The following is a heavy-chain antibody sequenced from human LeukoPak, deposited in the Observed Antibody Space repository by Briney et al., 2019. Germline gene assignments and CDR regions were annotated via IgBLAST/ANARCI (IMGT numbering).Heavy chain of an antibody. CDR2: ISISTTSI. J-gene: IGHJ4*02. V-gene: IGHV3-21*01. CDR1: GFTFSSYT. D-gene: IGHD3-10*01. CDR3: ARERFHGSGAPKFDY. Sequence: GGSLSLSCAASGFTFSSYTMNWVRQAPGEGLELVSSISISTTSIYYADSVKGRFTISRDNTKNSLYLQMNSLRVEDTAVYYCARERFHGSGAPKFDYWGQGTPVTVSS.